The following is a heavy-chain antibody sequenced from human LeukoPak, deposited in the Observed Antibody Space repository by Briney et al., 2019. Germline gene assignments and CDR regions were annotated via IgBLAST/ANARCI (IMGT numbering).Heavy chain of an antibody. CDR3: ARGAGYNYPYYFDY. CDR2: INSDGSST. Sequence: GGSLRLSCAASGFTFSSYWMHWVRQAPGKGLVWVSRINSDGSSTSYADSVKGRFTISRDNSKNTLYLQMNSLRAEDTAVYYCARGAGYNYPYYFDYWGQGTLVTVSS. V-gene: IGHV3-74*01. CDR1: GFTFSSYW. J-gene: IGHJ4*02. D-gene: IGHD5-24*01.